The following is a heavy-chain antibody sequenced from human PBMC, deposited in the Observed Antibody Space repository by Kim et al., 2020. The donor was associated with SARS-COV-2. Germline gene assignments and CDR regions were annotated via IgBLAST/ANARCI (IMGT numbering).Heavy chain of an antibody. CDR1: GGSFSGYY. CDR3: ARGLPPRMPSIAARPLDY. J-gene: IGHJ4*02. CDR2: INHSGST. V-gene: IGHV4-34*01. Sequence: SETLSLTCAVYGGSFSGYYWSWIRQPPGKGLEWIGEINHSGSTNYNPSLKSRVTISVDTSKNQFSLKLSSVTAADTAVYYCARGLPPRMPSIAARPLDYWGQGTLVTVSS. D-gene: IGHD6-6*01.